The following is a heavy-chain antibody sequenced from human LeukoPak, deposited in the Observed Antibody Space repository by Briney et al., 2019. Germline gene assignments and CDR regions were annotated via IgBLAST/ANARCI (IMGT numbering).Heavy chain of an antibody. Sequence: SVKVSCKASGGTLSSYAISWVRQAPGQGLEWMGRIIPIFGTANYAQKFQGRVTITTDESTSTAYMELSSLRSVDTAVYYCARSPDRSAFDIWGQGTMVTVSS. CDR2: IIPIFGTA. J-gene: IGHJ3*02. CDR3: ARSPDRSAFDI. V-gene: IGHV1-69*05. CDR1: GGTLSSYA.